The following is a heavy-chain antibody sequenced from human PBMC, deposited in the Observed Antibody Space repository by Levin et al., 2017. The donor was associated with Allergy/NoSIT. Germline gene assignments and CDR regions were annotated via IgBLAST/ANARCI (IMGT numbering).Heavy chain of an antibody. CDR3: ARDPPLYSGYDTRDDY. Sequence: SVKVSCKASGGTFSSYAISWVRQAPGQGLEWMGRIIPILGIANFAQKFQGRVTITADKSTSTAYMELSSLRSEDTAVYYCARDPPLYSGYDTRDDYWGQGTLVTVSS. D-gene: IGHD5-12*01. V-gene: IGHV1-69*04. CDR2: IIPILGIA. CDR1: GGTFSSYA. J-gene: IGHJ4*02.